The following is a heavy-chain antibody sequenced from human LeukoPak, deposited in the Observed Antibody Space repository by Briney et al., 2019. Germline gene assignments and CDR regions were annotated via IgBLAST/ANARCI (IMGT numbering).Heavy chain of an antibody. CDR1: GGSISSYY. Sequence: SETLSLTCTVSGGSISSYYWSWIRQPAGKGLEWIGRIYTSGSTNYNPSLKSRVTTSVDTSKNQFPLKLSSVTAADTAVYYCAKQQLVLGWFDPWGQGTLVTVSS. CDR2: IYTSGST. D-gene: IGHD6-13*01. CDR3: AKQQLVLGWFDP. J-gene: IGHJ5*02. V-gene: IGHV4-4*07.